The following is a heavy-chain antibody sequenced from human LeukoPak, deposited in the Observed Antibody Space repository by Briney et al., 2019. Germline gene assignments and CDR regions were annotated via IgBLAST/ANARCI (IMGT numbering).Heavy chain of an antibody. V-gene: IGHV4-61*08. CDR1: GGSISSGGYS. CDR3: ARAVLSGYYYYRYYYYMDV. CDR2: IYYSGST. Sequence: SETLSLTCAVSGGSISSGGYSWSWIRQPPGKGLEWIGYIYYSGSTNYNPSLKSRVTISVDTSRNQFSLKLSSVTAADTAVYYCARAVLSGYYYYRYYYYMDVWGKGTTVTVSS. D-gene: IGHD3-22*01. J-gene: IGHJ6*03.